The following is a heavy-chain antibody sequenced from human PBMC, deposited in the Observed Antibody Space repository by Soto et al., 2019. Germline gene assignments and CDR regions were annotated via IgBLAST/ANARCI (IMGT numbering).Heavy chain of an antibody. CDR2: ISYDGSNK. J-gene: IGHJ4*02. CDR1: GFTFSSYA. D-gene: IGHD5-18*01. V-gene: IGHV3-30-3*01. CDR3: ARAEDTAMVSSLRFDY. Sequence: QVQLVESGGGVVQPGRSLRLSCAASGFTFSSYAMHWVRQAPGKGLEWVAVISYDGSNKYYADSVKGRFTISRDNSKNTLYLQMNSLRAEDTAVYYCARAEDTAMVSSLRFDYWGQGTLVTVSS.